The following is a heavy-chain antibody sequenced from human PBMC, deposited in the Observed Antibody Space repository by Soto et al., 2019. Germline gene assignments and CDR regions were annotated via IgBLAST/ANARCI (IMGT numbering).Heavy chain of an antibody. CDR3: ARPKTIGAAAGKGWFDP. Sequence: ASVKVSCKASGYTFMSYPLHWVRQAPGQRPEWMGWINAGDDITQFSQKFQGRLTFTRDTSASTGYMELRSLRSEDTAMYYCARPKTIGAAAGKGWFDPWGQGNLVTVSS. D-gene: IGHD6-13*01. CDR2: INAGDDIT. J-gene: IGHJ5*02. CDR1: GYTFMSYP. V-gene: IGHV1-3*01.